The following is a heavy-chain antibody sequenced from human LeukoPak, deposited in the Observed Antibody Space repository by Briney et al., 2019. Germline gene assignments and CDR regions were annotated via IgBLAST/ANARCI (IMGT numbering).Heavy chain of an antibody. V-gene: IGHV3-7*01. CDR3: ARDLALMYYDSSGYLPG. J-gene: IGHJ4*02. Sequence: GGSLRLSCAASGFTLSSYWMSWVRQAPGKGLEWVANIKQDGSEKYYVDSVKGRFTISRDNAKNSLYLQMNSLRAEDTAVYYCARDLALMYYDSSGYLPGWGQGTLVTVSS. CDR2: IKQDGSEK. CDR1: GFTLSSYW. D-gene: IGHD3-22*01.